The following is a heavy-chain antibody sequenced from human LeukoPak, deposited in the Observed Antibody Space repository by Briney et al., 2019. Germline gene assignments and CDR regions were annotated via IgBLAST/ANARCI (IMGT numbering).Heavy chain of an antibody. CDR2: INPNSGGT. V-gene: IGHV1-2*02. D-gene: IGHD3-22*01. J-gene: IGHJ4*02. Sequence: GASVKVSCKASGYTFTGYYMHWVRQAPGQGLEWMGWINPNSGGTNYAQKFQGRDTMTRDTSISTAYMELSRLRSDDTAVYYCARDSYYDSSGWFLGYWGQGTLVTVSS. CDR3: ARDSYYDSSGWFLGY. CDR1: GYTFTGYY.